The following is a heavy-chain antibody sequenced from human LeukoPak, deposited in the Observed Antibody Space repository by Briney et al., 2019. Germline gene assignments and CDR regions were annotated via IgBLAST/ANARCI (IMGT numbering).Heavy chain of an antibody. CDR1: GYTFTNYW. V-gene: IGHV5-51*01. CDR3: ARRSGTYSKAYDS. D-gene: IGHD1-26*01. CDR2: VYPGDSDV. Sequence: GESLKISCEASGYTFTNYWIAWMRQMPGKGLEWMGSVYPGDSDVRYSPSFIGRVTLSGDKSISIVHLQWSSLEASDTAIYYCARRSGTYSKAYDSWGQGTLVTVSS. J-gene: IGHJ5*01.